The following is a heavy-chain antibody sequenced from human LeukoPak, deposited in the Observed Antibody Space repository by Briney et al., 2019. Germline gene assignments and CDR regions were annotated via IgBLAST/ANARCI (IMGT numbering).Heavy chain of an antibody. CDR1: GSTFTGAY. V-gene: IGHV1-2*02. Sequence: ASVKVSCKASGSTFTGAYTHWVRQAPGQGLEWMGWINPNSGETRYEQKFQGRVTMTRDTSIDTAHMELGSLTSDDTAVYYCARVLFNSGYDSWGQGTLVTVSS. CDR2: INPNSGET. J-gene: IGHJ5*01. CDR3: ARVLFNSGYDS. D-gene: IGHD3-9*01.